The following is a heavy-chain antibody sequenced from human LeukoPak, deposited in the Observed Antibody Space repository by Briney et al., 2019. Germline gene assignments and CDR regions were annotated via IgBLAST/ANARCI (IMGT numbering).Heavy chain of an antibody. CDR3: ARTRTSSGYYYFDY. CDR2: ISDSGGST. CDR1: GFTFSSYA. V-gene: IGHV3-23*01. J-gene: IGHJ4*02. D-gene: IGHD3-22*01. Sequence: GGSLRLSCAASGFTFSSYAMSWVRQAPGKGLEWVSAISDSGGSTYYADSVKGRFTISRDNSKNTLYLQMNSLRAEDTAVYYCARTRTSSGYYYFDYWGQGTLVTVSS.